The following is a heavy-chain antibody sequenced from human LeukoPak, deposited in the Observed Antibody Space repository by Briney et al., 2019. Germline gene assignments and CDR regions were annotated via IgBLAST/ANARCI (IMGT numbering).Heavy chain of an antibody. Sequence: SVKVSCKASGGTFSSYAISWVRQAPGQGLEWLGGIIPIFGTANYAQKFQGRVTITTDESTSTAYMELSSLRSEDTAVYYCARDAYYYDSSGYYTGLPSDYWGQGTLVTVSS. CDR1: GGTFSSYA. D-gene: IGHD3-22*01. J-gene: IGHJ4*02. CDR2: IIPIFGTA. CDR3: ARDAYYYDSSGYYTGLPSDY. V-gene: IGHV1-69*05.